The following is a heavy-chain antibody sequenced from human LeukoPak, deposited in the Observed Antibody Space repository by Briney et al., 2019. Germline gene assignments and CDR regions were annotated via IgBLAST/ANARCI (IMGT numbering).Heavy chain of an antibody. CDR2: ISWNSGII. D-gene: IGHD3/OR15-3a*01. CDR3: ARGTYWFDP. CDR1: GFTFDDYT. Sequence: GGSLRLSCAACGFTFDDYTMLWVRQAPGKGLEWVSSISWNSGIIGYVDSVKGRFTISRDNAKNSLYLQMNSLRAEDTAVYYCARGTYWFDPWGQGTLVTVSS. V-gene: IGHV3-9*01. J-gene: IGHJ5*02.